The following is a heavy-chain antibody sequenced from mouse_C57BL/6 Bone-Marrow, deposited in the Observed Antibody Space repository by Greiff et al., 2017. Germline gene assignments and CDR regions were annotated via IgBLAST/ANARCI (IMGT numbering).Heavy chain of an antibody. J-gene: IGHJ3*01. CDR2: ICTGGGT. CDR1: GFSLTSSA. Sequence: VQLQESGPGLVAPSQSLSITCTVSGFSLTSSAISWVRQPPGKGLEWLGVICTGGGTNYNSALNSRLSISKDNSKSHVFIKMNRQQSDDTARYYCARKDGYYRLAYWGQGTLVTVSA. D-gene: IGHD2-3*01. V-gene: IGHV2-9-1*01. CDR3: ARKDGYYRLAY.